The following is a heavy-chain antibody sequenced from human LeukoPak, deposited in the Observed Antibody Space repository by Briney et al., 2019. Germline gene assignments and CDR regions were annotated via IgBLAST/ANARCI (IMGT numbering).Heavy chain of an antibody. J-gene: IGHJ4*02. CDR2: IKNKADGGTT. D-gene: IGHD3-16*01. CDR1: GLTFSNAW. V-gene: IGHV3-15*01. CDR3: VWHYFDY. Sequence: GGSLRLSCATSGLTFSNAWMSWARQAPGKGLEWVGRIKNKADGGTTDYTVPVKGRFTISRDDAKNTLYLQMDSLISEDTAIYYCVWHYFDYWGQGALVTVSS.